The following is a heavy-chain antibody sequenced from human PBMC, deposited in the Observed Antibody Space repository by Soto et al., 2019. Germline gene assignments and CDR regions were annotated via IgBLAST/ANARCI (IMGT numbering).Heavy chain of an antibody. CDR1: GGSISSSNW. CDR2: IYHSGST. Sequence: SETLSLTCAVSGGSISSSNWWSWVRQPPGKGLEWIGEIYHSGSTNYNPSPKSRVTISVDKSKNQFSLKLSSVTAADTAVYYCARFLSGIAAAGTGWGQGTLVTVSS. V-gene: IGHV4-4*02. CDR3: ARFLSGIAAAGTG. J-gene: IGHJ4*02. D-gene: IGHD6-13*01.